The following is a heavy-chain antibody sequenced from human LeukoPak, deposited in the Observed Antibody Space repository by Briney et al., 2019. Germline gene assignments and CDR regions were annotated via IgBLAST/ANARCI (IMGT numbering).Heavy chain of an antibody. CDR2: IYSGGST. D-gene: IGHD3-22*01. Sequence: HPGGSLRLSCAASGFTVSSNYMSWVRQAPGKGLEWVSVIYSGGSTYYADSVKGRFTISRDNSKNTLYLQMNSLRAEDTAVYYCARVHSSGYHFDYWGQGTLVTVSS. J-gene: IGHJ4*02. V-gene: IGHV3-53*01. CDR1: GFTVSSNY. CDR3: ARVHSSGYHFDY.